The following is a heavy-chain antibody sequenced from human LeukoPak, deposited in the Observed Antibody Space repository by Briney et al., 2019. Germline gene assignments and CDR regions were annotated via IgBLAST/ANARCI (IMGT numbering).Heavy chain of an antibody. D-gene: IGHD4-23*01. CDR1: GYTFTSYG. J-gene: IGHJ6*02. CDR2: ISAYNGNT. CDR3: ARDQTLNYYYGMDV. Sequence: GASVKLSCKASGYTFTSYGISWVRQAPGQGLEWMGWISAYNGNTNYAQKLQGRVTMTTDTSTSTAYMELRSLRSDDTAVYYCARDQTLNYYYGMDVWGQGTTVTVSS. V-gene: IGHV1-18*01.